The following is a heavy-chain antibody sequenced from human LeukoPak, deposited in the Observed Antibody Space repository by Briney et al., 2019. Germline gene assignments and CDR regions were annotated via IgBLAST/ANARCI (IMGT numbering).Heavy chain of an antibody. CDR1: GGSISSYY. Sequence: SEILSVTCTVSGGSISSYYWSWIRQPPGKGLEWIGYIYNSGSTNYNPSLKSQVTISVDTSKNQFSLKLSSVTAADTAVYYCARLYSSSLGRVFDYWGQGTMVSASS. CDR2: IYNSGST. CDR3: ARLYSSSLGRVFDY. J-gene: IGHJ4*02. D-gene: IGHD4-11*01. V-gene: IGHV4-59*01.